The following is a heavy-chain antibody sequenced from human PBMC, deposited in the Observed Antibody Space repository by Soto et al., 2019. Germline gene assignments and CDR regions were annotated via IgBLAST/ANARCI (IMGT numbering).Heavy chain of an antibody. D-gene: IGHD6-19*01. CDR2: INAGNGNI. J-gene: IGHJ4*02. CDR3: ARDGAVAGDSNFDY. CDR1: GFTFTSFA. Sequence: ASVKVSCKASGFTFTSFAIHWVRQAPGQGLEWMGWINAGNGNIKRSQKFQHRVTITRDTSASTAYMELSSLRFEDTAVYYCARDGAVAGDSNFDYWGQGTLLTVSS. V-gene: IGHV1-3*01.